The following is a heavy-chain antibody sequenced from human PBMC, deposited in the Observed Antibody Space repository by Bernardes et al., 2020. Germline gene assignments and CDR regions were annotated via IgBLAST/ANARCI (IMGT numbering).Heavy chain of an antibody. CDR2: ISGSGGST. CDR1: GFTFSSYA. CDR3: AKDLITMIVVGGYFDY. D-gene: IGHD3-22*01. J-gene: IGHJ4*02. Sequence: GSLRLSCAASGFTFSSYAMSWVRQAPGKGLEWVSAISGSGGSTYYADSVKGRFTISRDNSKNTLYLQMNSLRAEDTAVYYCAKDLITMIVVGGYFDYWGQGTLVTVSS. V-gene: IGHV3-23*01.